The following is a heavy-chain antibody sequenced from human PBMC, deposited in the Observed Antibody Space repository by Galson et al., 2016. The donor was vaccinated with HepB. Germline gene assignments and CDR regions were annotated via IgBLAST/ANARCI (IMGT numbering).Heavy chain of an antibody. D-gene: IGHD3-22*01. CDR2: SRNKARSYTT. CDR3: ARDYYDGSCHYMDY. CDR1: GFILRDHY. Sequence: SLRLSCAASGFILRDHYVEWVRQAPGKGLEWVARSRNKARSYTTEYAASVKGRFAISRDDSENSLYLQMNSLKTEDTAVYYCARDYYDGSCHYMDYWGRGTLVTVSS. J-gene: IGHJ4*02. V-gene: IGHV3-72*01.